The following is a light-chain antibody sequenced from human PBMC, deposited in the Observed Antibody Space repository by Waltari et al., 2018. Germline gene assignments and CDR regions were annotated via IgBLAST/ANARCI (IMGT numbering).Light chain of an antibody. CDR2: QAS. V-gene: IGKV1-5*03. CDR1: QSVGIY. CDR3: QQYFTYLGT. Sequence: DIQLTQSPSTLSASVGDRFPVTCRASQSVGIYLALYLQKPANAPKIRIYQASSVESGVPARFSGGGSGTDLTLSISSLQPDDFGTYDCQQYFTYLGTFGQGTKVDVK. J-gene: IGKJ1*01.